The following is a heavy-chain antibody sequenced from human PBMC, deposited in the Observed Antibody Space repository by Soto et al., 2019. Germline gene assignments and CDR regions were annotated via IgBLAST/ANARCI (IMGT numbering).Heavy chain of an antibody. V-gene: IGHV3-7*01. CDR3: ARVEVLRYFGPYMDV. J-gene: IGHJ6*03. D-gene: IGHD3-9*01. CDR2: IKQDGSEK. Sequence: EVQLVESGGGLVQPGGSLRLSCAASGFTFSSYWMSWVRQAPGKGLEWVANIKQDGSEKYYVDSVKGRFTISRDNAKNSLYLQMNSLRAEDTAVYYYARVEVLRYFGPYMDVWGKGTTVTVSS. CDR1: GFTFSSYW.